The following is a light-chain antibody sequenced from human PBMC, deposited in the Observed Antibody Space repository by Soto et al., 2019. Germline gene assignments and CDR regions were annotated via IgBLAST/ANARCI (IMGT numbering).Light chain of an antibody. CDR2: DAS. V-gene: IGKV3-11*01. CDR3: QQRNFWPLT. CDR1: QSVSSY. Sequence: EIVLTQSPATLSLSPGERATLSCRASQSVSSYLAWYQQKPGQAPRLLIYDASNRATGIPARFSGSGSGTDFPLTISSLEPEDFAVYYCQQRNFWPLTFGGGTKVEI. J-gene: IGKJ4*01.